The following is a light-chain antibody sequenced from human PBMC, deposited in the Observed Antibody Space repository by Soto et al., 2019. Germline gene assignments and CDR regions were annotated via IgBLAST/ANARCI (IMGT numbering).Light chain of an antibody. CDR1: QGVGTN. V-gene: IGKV3-15*01. Sequence: EIVMTQSPGTLSVSPGERATLSCRASQGVGTNLAWYQQRPGQAPRLLIYAASTRATGIPARFSGRGSGTEFTLTISSLQSEDFALYFCQQYNNWPLYSFSQGTKLEIK. J-gene: IGKJ2*01. CDR3: QQYNNWPLYS. CDR2: AAS.